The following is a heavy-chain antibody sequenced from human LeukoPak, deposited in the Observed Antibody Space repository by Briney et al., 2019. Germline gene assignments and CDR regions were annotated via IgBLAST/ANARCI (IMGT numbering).Heavy chain of an antibody. D-gene: IGHD6-6*01. CDR2: IWYDGSNK. CDR1: GITFSSYG. CDR3: ARGSSTSLFDY. V-gene: IGHV3-33*01. J-gene: IGHJ4*02. Sequence: GSLRLFCAASGITFSSYGKHWVRQAPSQGLEWVAVIWYDGSNKYYADSVKGRFTISRDNSKNTLYLQMNSLRAEDTAVYYCARGSSTSLFDYWGQGTLVTVSS.